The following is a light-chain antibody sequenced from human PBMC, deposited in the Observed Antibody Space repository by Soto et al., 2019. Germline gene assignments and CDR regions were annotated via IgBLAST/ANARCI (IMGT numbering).Light chain of an antibody. CDR3: LQYGSSPST. V-gene: IGKV3-20*01. CDR1: DIVTASY. J-gene: IGKJ2*01. Sequence: DIVLTQSPGSLSLSPGERATLSYRASDIVTASYIAWYQHKPGQAPRLLISGASTRVAGIPDRFSGSGSGTDFTLTIDRLEPEDLAVYYCLQYGSSPSTFGQGTKVDIK. CDR2: GAS.